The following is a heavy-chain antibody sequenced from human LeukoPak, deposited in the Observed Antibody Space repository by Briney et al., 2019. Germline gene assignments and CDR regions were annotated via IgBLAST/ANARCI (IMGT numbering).Heavy chain of an antibody. Sequence: PSETLSLTCTVAGGSISSYHWSWVRQPPGKGLDGMGYILTSGSTNYNPSLQSRLTISVDTSKNQFPLKVPSVPAADTAVYYCARVRVSGSYLYYFDSWGQGNLVTVSS. J-gene: IGHJ4*02. D-gene: IGHD1-26*01. CDR1: GGSISSYH. CDR3: ARVRVSGSYLYYFDS. CDR2: ILTSGST. V-gene: IGHV4-4*09.